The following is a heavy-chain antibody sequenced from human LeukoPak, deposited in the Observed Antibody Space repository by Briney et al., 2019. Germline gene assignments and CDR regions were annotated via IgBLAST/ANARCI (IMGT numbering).Heavy chain of an antibody. D-gene: IGHD3-3*01. CDR1: GFTFRNHG. CDR2: IWYDGSNQ. V-gene: IGHV3-33*01. Sequence: PGGSLRLSCAASGFTFRNHGMYWVRQAPGKGLEGVAIIWYDGSNQYYGDSVKGRFTISRDNSKNMLYLQMNSLRADDTALYYCVRDRSARYFDFWGRGTLVTVSS. J-gene: IGHJ2*01. CDR3: VRDRSARYFDF.